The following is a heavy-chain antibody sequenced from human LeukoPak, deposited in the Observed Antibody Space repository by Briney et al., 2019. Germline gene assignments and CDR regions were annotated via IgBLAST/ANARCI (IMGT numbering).Heavy chain of an antibody. Sequence: GGSLRLSXAASGFTFRSYEMNWVRQAPGKGLEWVSYIASSGSAIYYADSVKGRFTISRDNAKNSLYLQINSLRAEDTAVYYCAREIFYSGYDFGFDSWGQGTLVTVSS. D-gene: IGHD5-12*01. CDR2: IASSGSAI. CDR3: AREIFYSGYDFGFDS. V-gene: IGHV3-48*03. J-gene: IGHJ4*02. CDR1: GFTFRSYE.